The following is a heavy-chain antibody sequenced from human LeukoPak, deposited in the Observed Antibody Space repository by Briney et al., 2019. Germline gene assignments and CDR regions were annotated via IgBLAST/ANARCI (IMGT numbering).Heavy chain of an antibody. J-gene: IGHJ4*02. Sequence: PGGSLRLSCAASAFTFSSYWMSWVRQAPGKGLEWVANIKEDGSEKNYVDSVKGRFTISRDNAKSTHCLQMNRLRVTDTDVYFCERARGFPSFHCWGQGTLVTVSS. V-gene: IGHV3-7*01. CDR3: ERARGFPSFHC. CDR1: AFTFSSYW. D-gene: IGHD3-10*01. CDR2: IKEDGSEK.